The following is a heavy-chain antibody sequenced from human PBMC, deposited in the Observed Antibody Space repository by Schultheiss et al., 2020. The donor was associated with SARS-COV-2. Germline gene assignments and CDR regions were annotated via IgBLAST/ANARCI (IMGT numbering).Heavy chain of an antibody. CDR1: GFTFSDYY. J-gene: IGHJ4*02. CDR2: ISSSGSTI. V-gene: IGHV3-11*04. D-gene: IGHD4-11*01. Sequence: GESLKISCAASGFTFSDYYMSWIRQAPGKGLEWVSYISSSGSTIYYADSVKGRFTISRDNSKNTLYLQMNSLRAEDTAMYYCARGRGDFYSKIDYWGQGTLVTVSS. CDR3: ARGRGDFYSKIDY.